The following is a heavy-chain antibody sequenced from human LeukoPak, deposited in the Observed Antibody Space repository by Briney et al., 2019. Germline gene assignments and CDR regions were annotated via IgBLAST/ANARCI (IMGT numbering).Heavy chain of an antibody. CDR3: ARHFSGYDSLFDY. D-gene: IGHD5-12*01. J-gene: IGHJ4*02. V-gene: IGHV4-59*08. CDR1: GGSISSYY. Sequence: PSETLSLTCTVSGGSISSYYWSWIRQPPGKGLEWIGYIYYSGTTNYNPSLKSRVTISVDTSKNQFSLKLSSVTAADTAVYYCARHFSGYDSLFDYWGQGTLVTVSS. CDR2: IYYSGTT.